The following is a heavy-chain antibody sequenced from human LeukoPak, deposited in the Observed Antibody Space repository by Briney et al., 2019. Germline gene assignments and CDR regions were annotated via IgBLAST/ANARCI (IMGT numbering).Heavy chain of an antibody. CDR3: ARGRVGQWLVDAFDI. V-gene: IGHV3-21*01. J-gene: IGHJ3*02. CDR2: ISSSSSYI. CDR1: GFTFSNYA. D-gene: IGHD6-19*01. Sequence: PGGSLRLSCAASGFTFSNYAMHWVRQAPGKGLQWVSSISSSSSYIYYADSVKGRFSISRDNAKKSVHLQMISLRAEDTAVYYCARGRVGQWLVDAFDIWGQGTMVTVSS.